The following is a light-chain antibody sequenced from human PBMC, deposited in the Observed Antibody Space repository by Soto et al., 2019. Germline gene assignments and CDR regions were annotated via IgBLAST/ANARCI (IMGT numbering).Light chain of an antibody. J-gene: IGLJ7*01. CDR3: AEWDDSLSGPGV. CDR1: SSNIGNFY. CDR2: KNN. V-gene: IGLV1-47*01. Sequence: QSVLTQPPSASGTPGQRVTISCSGSSSNIGNFYVYWYQQLPGTAPKLLIYKNNQRPLGVPDRFSGSKSGTSTSLAISGLRSEDEADYYCAEWDDSLSGPGVFGGGTQLTVL.